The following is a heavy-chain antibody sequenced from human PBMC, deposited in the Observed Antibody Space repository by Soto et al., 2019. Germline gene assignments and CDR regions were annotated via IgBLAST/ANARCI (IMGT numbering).Heavy chain of an antibody. CDR1: GFTFSSYA. J-gene: IGHJ4*02. CDR2: ISGSGGST. D-gene: IGHD2-2*01. Sequence: EVQLLESGGGLVQPGGSLRLSCAASGFTFSSYAMSWVRQAPGKGLEWVSAISGSGGSTYYADSVKGRFTISRDNSKKTLYLKMKSLRAEDTAVYYCAKSLAAIVVVPVANPLDYWGQGTLVTVSS. V-gene: IGHV3-23*01. CDR3: AKSLAAIVVVPVANPLDY.